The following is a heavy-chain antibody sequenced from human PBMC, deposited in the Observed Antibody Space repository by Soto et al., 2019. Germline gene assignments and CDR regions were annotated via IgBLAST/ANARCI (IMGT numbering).Heavy chain of an antibody. Sequence: GGSLRLSCAASGFTFSKPWMSWVRQAPGKGMEWFGRIKAKSDGGTTDYAAPLKGRFTISRDDSKNTLYLQMSSLKIEDTAVYFCKTPHISDYYWGQGALVTVSS. CDR2: IKAKSDGGTT. CDR1: GFTFSKPW. CDR3: KTPHISDYY. D-gene: IGHD3-22*01. V-gene: IGHV3-15*05. J-gene: IGHJ4*02.